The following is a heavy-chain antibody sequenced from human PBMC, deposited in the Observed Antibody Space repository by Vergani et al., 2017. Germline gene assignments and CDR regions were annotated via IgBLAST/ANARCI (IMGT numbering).Heavy chain of an antibody. CDR2: IRSKNDGGTA. D-gene: IGHD2-2*02. V-gene: IGHV3-15*01. J-gene: IGHJ4*02. CDR1: GFTFTTYS. Sequence: EVQLVESGGGLVKPGGSLRLSCAASGFTFTTYSINWVRQAPGKGLEWIGRIRSKNDGGTADYAAPLKGRFTISRDDSKDSAFLLVNNLKTEDTAVYFCYTDYHDYWGQGTLVTVSS. CDR3: YTDYHDY.